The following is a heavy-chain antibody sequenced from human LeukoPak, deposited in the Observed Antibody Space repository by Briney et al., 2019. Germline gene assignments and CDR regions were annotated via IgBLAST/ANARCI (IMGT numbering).Heavy chain of an antibody. Sequence: GGSLRLSCAASGFTFSSYAMSWVRQAPGKGLEWVSGISGSAGSTYNADSVKGRFTISRDNSGNTLYLQMNSLRAEDTAVYYCAEALLSSYYFDYWGQGTLVTVSS. D-gene: IGHD2-2*01. CDR2: ISGSAGST. CDR3: AEALLSSYYFDY. V-gene: IGHV3-23*01. CDR1: GFTFSSYA. J-gene: IGHJ4*02.